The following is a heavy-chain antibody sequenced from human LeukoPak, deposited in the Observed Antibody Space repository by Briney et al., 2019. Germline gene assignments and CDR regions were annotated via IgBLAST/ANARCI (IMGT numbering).Heavy chain of an antibody. V-gene: IGHV3-30-3*01. CDR3: ARPYPASGGYWSFDY. J-gene: IGHJ4*02. Sequence: PGGSLRLSCAASGFTFSSYAMHWVRQAPGKGLEWVAVISYDGSNKYYAASVKGRFTISRDNARNSLYLQMDSLRVEDTAVYYCARPYPASGGYWSFDYWGRGTLVTVSS. CDR1: GFTFSSYA. CDR2: ISYDGSNK. D-gene: IGHD2-21*02.